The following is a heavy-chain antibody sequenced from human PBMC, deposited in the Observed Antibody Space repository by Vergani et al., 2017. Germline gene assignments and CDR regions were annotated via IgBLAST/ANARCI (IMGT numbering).Heavy chain of an antibody. Sequence: QVQLQESGPGLVKPSQTLSLTCTVSGGSISCVGYYWSWIRQHPGKGLEWLGYIYYSGSTYYNPSLKSRVTISVDTSKNQCSLKLSSVTAADTAVYYCAREVYWGSARYFDYWGQGTLVTVSS. CDR1: GGSISCVGYY. CDR3: AREVYWGSARYFDY. J-gene: IGHJ4*02. D-gene: IGHD1-26*01. V-gene: IGHV4-31*03. CDR2: IYYSGST.